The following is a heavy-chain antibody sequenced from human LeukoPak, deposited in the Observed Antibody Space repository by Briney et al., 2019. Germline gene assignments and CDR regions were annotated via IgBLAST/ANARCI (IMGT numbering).Heavy chain of an antibody. CDR1: GFTFSSCA. Sequence: PGGSLRLSCAASGFTFSSCAMSWVRQAPGKGLEWVSAISGSGGSTYYADSVKGRFTISRDNSKNTLYLQMNSLRAEDTAVYYCAKDHDMAYTIFGVVGPNFDYWGQGTLVTVSS. CDR2: ISGSGGST. D-gene: IGHD3-3*01. J-gene: IGHJ4*02. V-gene: IGHV3-23*01. CDR3: AKDHDMAYTIFGVVGPNFDY.